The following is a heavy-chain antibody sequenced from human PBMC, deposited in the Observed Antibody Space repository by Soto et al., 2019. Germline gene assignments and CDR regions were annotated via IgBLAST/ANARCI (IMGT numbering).Heavy chain of an antibody. CDR1: GYTFTSYG. CDR3: ARFDIVVEVAGDAFDI. Sequence: ASVKVSCKASGYTFTSYGISWVRQAPGQGLEWMGWISAYNGNTNYAQKLQGRVTMTTDTSTSTAYMELRSLRSDDTAVYYCARFDIVVEVAGDAFDIWGQGTTVTVSS. CDR2: ISAYNGNT. J-gene: IGHJ3*02. D-gene: IGHD2-15*01. V-gene: IGHV1-18*01.